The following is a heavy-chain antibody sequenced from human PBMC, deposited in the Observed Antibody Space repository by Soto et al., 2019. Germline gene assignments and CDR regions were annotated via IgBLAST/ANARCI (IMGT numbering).Heavy chain of an antibody. CDR3: VIGDKLVFKTGYAFGP. J-gene: IGHJ5*01. Sequence: SQTLSLTCSISGNSVSRNTASRNWIRQSPTRGLEWLGRKDFNFKWYNDYAVSVKSRMIVNPVTCKDHYSRQLNAVKPEGTGVYYGVIGDKLVFKTGYAFGPWGQGIMGTVS. D-gene: IGHD5-12*01. CDR1: GNSVSRNTAS. CDR2: KDFNFKWYN. V-gene: IGHV6-1*01.